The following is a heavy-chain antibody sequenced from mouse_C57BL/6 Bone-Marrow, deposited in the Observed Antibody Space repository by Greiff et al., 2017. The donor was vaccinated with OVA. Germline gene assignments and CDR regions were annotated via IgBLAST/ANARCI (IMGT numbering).Heavy chain of an antibody. CDR3: AREGPFTQDY. D-gene: IGHD1-1*01. V-gene: IGHV5-4*01. J-gene: IGHJ4*01. CDR1: GFTFSSYA. CDR2: ISDGGSYT. Sequence: EVMLVESGGGLVKPGGSLKLSCAASGFTFSSYAMSWVRQTPEKRLEWVATISDGGSYTYYPDNVKGRFTISRDNAKNNLYLQMSQLKSEDTAMYDCAREGPFTQDYWGQGTSVTVSS.